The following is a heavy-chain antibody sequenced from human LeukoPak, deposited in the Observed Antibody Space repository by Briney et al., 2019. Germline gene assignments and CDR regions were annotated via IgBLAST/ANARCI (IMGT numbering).Heavy chain of an antibody. J-gene: IGHJ6*03. CDR3: ARALGKRAGYYYYYYYYMDV. Sequence: ASVKVSCKASGYTFTSYDINWVRQATGQGLEWMGWMNPNSGNTGYAQKFQGRVTITRNTSISTAYMELSSLRSEDTAVYYCARALGKRAGYYYYYYYYMDVWGKGTTVTVSS. CDR2: MNPNSGNT. V-gene: IGHV1-8*03. D-gene: IGHD2/OR15-2a*01. CDR1: GYTFTSYD.